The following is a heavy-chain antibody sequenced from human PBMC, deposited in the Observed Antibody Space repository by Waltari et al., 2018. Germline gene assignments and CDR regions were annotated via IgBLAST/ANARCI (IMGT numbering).Heavy chain of an antibody. J-gene: IGHJ4*02. D-gene: IGHD3-10*01. CDR1: NYSISRGFH. CDR3: ARNNRGAGAFDF. V-gene: IGHV4-38-2*01. CDR2: IFHNGLS. Sequence: QVHLQESGPGLVKPAKTLSLTCAVPNYSISRGFHWAWLRQPPGGGLEWIVSIFHNGLSYSNPSLRSRVIMSVATSKNQLSLRLNSVTAADAAVYSCARNNRGAGAFDFWGQGILVTVSS.